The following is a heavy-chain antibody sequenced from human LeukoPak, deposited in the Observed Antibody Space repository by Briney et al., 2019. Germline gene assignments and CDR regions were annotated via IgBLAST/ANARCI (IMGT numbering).Heavy chain of an antibody. CDR3: ARCSGGSCYSTEYFQH. D-gene: IGHD2-15*01. CDR2: INPSGGST. J-gene: IGHJ1*01. V-gene: IGHV1-46*01. CDR1: GYTFSSYY. Sequence: GASVKVSCKTSGYTFSSYYIHWVRQAPGQGLEWMGIINPSGGSTNYAQKFQGRVTMTRDMSTSTVYMELSSLRSEDTAVYYCARCSGGSCYSTEYFQHWGQGTLVTVSS.